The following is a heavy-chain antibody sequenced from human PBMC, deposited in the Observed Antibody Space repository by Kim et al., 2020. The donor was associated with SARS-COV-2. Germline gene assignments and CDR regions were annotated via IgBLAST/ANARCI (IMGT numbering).Heavy chain of an antibody. Sequence: SETLSLTCIVSGGSISSSSYYWGWIRQPPGKGLEWIGRIYYSGSTYYNPSLKSRVTISVDTSKNQFSLKLSSVTAADTAVYYCASHVLGGDLNWFDPWGQRTLVTVSS. CDR3: ASHVLGGDLNWFDP. D-gene: IGHD2-21*02. CDR2: IYYSGST. V-gene: IGHV4-39*01. CDR1: GGSISSSSYY. J-gene: IGHJ5*02.